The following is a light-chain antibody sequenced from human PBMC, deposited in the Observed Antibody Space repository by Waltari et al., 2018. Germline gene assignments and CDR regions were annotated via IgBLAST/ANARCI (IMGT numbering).Light chain of an antibody. J-gene: IGKJ1*01. V-gene: IGKV3-20*01. Sequence: EIVLTQSPGTLSLSPGERATLSCRASQNIGRYLVWYQQKPGQPPRLLIYEASRRATGIPDSFSGSGSGTDFSLTISRLEPEDFAVYYCQNHERLPATFGQGTKVEIK. CDR2: EAS. CDR1: QNIGRY. CDR3: QNHERLPAT.